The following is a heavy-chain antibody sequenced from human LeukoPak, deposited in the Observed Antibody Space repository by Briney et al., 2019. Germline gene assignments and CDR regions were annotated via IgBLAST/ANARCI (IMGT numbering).Heavy chain of an antibody. D-gene: IGHD7-27*01. V-gene: IGHV3-48*01. CDR1: GFTFGSYS. J-gene: IGHJ5*02. CDR2: ISSSSSTI. CDR3: ARVNGWGSEWFDP. Sequence: GGSLRLSCAASGFTFGSYSMNWVRQAPGKGPEWVSYISSSSSTIYYADSVKGRFTISRDNAKNSLYLQMNSLRAEDTAVYYCARVNGWGSEWFDPWGQGTLVTVSS.